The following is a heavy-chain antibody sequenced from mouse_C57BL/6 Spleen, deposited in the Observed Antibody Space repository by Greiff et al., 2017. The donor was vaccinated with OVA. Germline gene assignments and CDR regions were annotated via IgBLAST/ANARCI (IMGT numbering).Heavy chain of an antibody. D-gene: IGHD2-5*01. CDR3: ARQGGSNYAFDY. CDR2: ISNGGGST. J-gene: IGHJ2*01. CDR1: GFTFSDYY. Sequence: EVKVVESGGGLVQPGGSLKLSCAASGFTFSDYYMYWVRQTPEKRLEWVAYISNGGGSTYYPDTVKGRFTISRDNAKNTLYLQMSRLKSEDTAMYYCARQGGSNYAFDYWGQGTTLTVSS. V-gene: IGHV5-12*01.